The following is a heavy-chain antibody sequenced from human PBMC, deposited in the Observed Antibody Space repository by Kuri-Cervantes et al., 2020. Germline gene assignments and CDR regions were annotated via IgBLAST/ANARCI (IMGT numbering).Heavy chain of an antibody. CDR3: ARDRRYSSSWSFYGMDV. J-gene: IGHJ6*02. Sequence: ASVKVSCKASGYTFIAYYMHWVRQAPGQGLEWMGWINPNSGATSYAQKFQGRVTMTRDTSISTAYMELSRLRSDDTAVYYCARDRRYSSSWSFYGMDVWGQGTTVTVSS. CDR1: GYTFIAYY. V-gene: IGHV1-2*02. CDR2: INPNSGAT. D-gene: IGHD6-13*01.